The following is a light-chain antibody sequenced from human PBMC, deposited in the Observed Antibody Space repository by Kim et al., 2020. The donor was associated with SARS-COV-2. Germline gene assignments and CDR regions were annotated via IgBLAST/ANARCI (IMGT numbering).Light chain of an antibody. J-gene: IGKJ1*01. V-gene: IGKV2-30*01. CDR2: KVS. CDR1: QSLLYSDGNTY. CDR3: MQGTHCPGT. Sequence: PASISCTSSQSLLYSDGNTYLAWFQQRPGQSPRRLIFKVSNRDSGVPDRCSCSGSGTDFTLKISRVEADDVAVYFCMQGTHCPGTFGQGTKVDIK.